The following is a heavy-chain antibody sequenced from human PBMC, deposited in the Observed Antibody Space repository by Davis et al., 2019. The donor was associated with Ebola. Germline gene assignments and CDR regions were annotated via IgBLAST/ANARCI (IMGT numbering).Heavy chain of an antibody. CDR1: GFTFSDYY. CDR2: ISSSGSTI. CDR3: ASRYYDYIWGSYRPLDY. D-gene: IGHD3-16*02. Sequence: PGGSLRLSCAASGFTFSDYYMSWIRQAPGKGLEWVSYISSSGSTIYYADSVKGRFTISRDNAKNSLYLQMNSLRAEDTAVYYCASRYYDYIWGSYRPLDYWGQGTLVTVSS. J-gene: IGHJ4*02. V-gene: IGHV3-11*01.